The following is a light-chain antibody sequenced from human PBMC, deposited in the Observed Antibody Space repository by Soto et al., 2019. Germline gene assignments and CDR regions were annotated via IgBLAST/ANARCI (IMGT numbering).Light chain of an antibody. CDR3: MQGSHWPPIT. J-gene: IGKJ5*01. Sequence: DVVVTQSPLSLPVTLGQAASISCRSSQSLVHRDGNTYLSWFRQRPGQSQRRLIYKVSTREAGVPDRFSGSGSGTDFTLKISRVEAEDVGLYYCMQGSHWPPITFGQGTRLEIK. CDR2: KVS. V-gene: IGKV2-30*02. CDR1: QSLVHRDGNTY.